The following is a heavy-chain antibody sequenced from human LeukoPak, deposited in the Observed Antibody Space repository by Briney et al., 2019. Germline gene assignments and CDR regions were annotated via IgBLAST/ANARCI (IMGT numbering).Heavy chain of an antibody. CDR3: ASSGWYRGY. CDR2: IYHSGST. Sequence: SETLSLTCTVSGYSISSGYYWGWIRQPPGKGLEWIGSIYHSGSTYYNPSLKSRVTISVDTSKNQFSLKLSSVTAADTAVYYCASSGWYRGYWGQGTLVTVSS. V-gene: IGHV4-38-2*02. J-gene: IGHJ4*02. CDR1: GYSISSGYY. D-gene: IGHD6-19*01.